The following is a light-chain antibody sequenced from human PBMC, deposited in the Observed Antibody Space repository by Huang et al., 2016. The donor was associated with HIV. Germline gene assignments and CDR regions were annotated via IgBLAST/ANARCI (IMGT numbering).Light chain of an antibody. CDR1: QSVLYTSNNKSH. J-gene: IGKJ2*01. Sequence: DTVLTQSPDSLAVSLGETATINCKSSQSVLYTSNNKSHLAWYQQKPGQSPRLLIYWESTRESGVPDRFSGSGSGTDFTLTIRSLQAEDVAVYYCQQYYSSPLYTFGQGTKLEIK. CDR3: QQYYSSPLYT. CDR2: WES. V-gene: IGKV4-1*01.